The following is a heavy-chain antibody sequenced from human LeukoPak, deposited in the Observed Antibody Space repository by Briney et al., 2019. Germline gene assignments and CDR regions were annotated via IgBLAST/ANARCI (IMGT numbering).Heavy chain of an antibody. J-gene: IGHJ4*02. Sequence: GGSLRLSCAASGFTFSSYSMNWVRQAPGKGLEWVSSLSTSSSYIYYADSLKGRFTISRDNAKNSLYLQMNSLRAEDTAVYYCARARPSMWIDYWGQGTLVTVSS. CDR1: GFTFSSYS. D-gene: IGHD5-12*01. CDR3: ARARPSMWIDY. CDR2: LSTSSSYI. V-gene: IGHV3-21*01.